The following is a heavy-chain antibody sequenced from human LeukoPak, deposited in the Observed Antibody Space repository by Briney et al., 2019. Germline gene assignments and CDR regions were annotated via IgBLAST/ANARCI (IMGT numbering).Heavy chain of an antibody. CDR2: IYYSGST. J-gene: IGHJ4*02. CDR1: GGSISSSSYY. V-gene: IGHV4-39*07. CDR3: ARDSSGYYDFDY. Sequence: SETLSLTCTVSGGSISSSSYYWGWIRQPPGKGLEWIGSIYYSGSTYYNPSLKSRVTISVDTSKNQFSLKLSSVTAADTAVYYCARDSSGYYDFDYWGQGTLVTVSS. D-gene: IGHD3-22*01.